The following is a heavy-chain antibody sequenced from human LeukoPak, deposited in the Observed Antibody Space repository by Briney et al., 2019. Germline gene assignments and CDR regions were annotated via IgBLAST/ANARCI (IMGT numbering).Heavy chain of an antibody. CDR2: ISSSSSYI. CDR1: GFTFSRYA. D-gene: IGHD3-3*01. V-gene: IGHV3-23*01. Sequence: GGSLRLSCATSGFTFSRYAMSWVRQAPGKGLEWVSSISSSSSYIYYADSVKGRFTISRDNSKNTLYLQMNSLRAEDTAVYYCAKRTIFGVVYRPPDYWGQGTLVTVSS. J-gene: IGHJ4*02. CDR3: AKRTIFGVVYRPPDY.